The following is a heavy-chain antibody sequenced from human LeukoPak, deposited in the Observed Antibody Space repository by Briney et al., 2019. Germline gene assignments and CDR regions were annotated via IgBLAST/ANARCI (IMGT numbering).Heavy chain of an antibody. V-gene: IGHV3-21*01. CDR2: ITSSGRYI. CDR3: ARDLYGSGSYYTTVGYFDY. Sequence: GGSLRLSCAASGFTFSSYSMNWVRQAPGKGLEWVSSITSSGRYIYYADSVKGRFTISRDNAKNSLYLQMNSLRAEDTAVYYCARDLYGSGSYYTTVGYFDYWGQGTLVTVSS. J-gene: IGHJ4*02. CDR1: GFTFSSYS. D-gene: IGHD3-10*01.